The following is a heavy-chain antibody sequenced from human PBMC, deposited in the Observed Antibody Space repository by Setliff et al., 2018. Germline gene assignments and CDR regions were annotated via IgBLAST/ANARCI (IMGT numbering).Heavy chain of an antibody. D-gene: IGHD3-16*01. V-gene: IGHV4-59*01. J-gene: IGHJ4*02. Sequence: NPSETLSLTCTVSGGSISSYYWSWIRQPPGKRLEWIGYTYYSGSTNYNPSLESRVTISADTSKNQFSLRLNSATAADTAVYYCARLRGAFDYWGQGTLVTVSS. CDR1: GGSISSYY. CDR2: TYYSGST. CDR3: ARLRGAFDY.